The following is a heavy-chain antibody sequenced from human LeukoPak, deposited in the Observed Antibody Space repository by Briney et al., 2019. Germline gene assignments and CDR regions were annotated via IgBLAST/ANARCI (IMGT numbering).Heavy chain of an antibody. CDR1: GFSFSDYG. CDR3: ARDPDGDYDFDY. D-gene: IGHD4-17*01. J-gene: IGHJ4*02. Sequence: PGGSLRLSCAASGFSFSDYGMNWVRRAPGKGLEWLSHINSNGAVISYADSVKGRFTISRDTAKSSLYLQMNSLKIEDRAIYFCARDPDGDYDFDYWGQGTLVTVSS. CDR2: INSNGAVI. V-gene: IGHV3-48*01.